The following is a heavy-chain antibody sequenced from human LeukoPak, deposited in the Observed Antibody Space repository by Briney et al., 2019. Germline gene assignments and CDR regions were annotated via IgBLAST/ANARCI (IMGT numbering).Heavy chain of an antibody. CDR3: AREYSGYQFDY. Sequence: SVQVSCKASGGTFSSYAISWVRQAPGQGLEWMGGIIPIFGTANYAQKFQGRVTITADESTSTAYTELSSLRSEDTAVYYCAREYSGYQFDYWGQGTLVTVSS. V-gene: IGHV1-69*01. CDR1: GGTFSSYA. CDR2: IIPIFGTA. J-gene: IGHJ4*02. D-gene: IGHD5-12*01.